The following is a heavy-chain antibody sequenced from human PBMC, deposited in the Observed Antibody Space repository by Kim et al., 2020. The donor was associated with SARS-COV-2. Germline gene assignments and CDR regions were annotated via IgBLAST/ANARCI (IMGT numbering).Heavy chain of an antibody. V-gene: IGHV3-30*03. J-gene: IGHJ2*01. Sequence: GGSLRLSCVASRSTFNYYVMHWVRQAPGKGLEWVATLSYAGTTKYYGESVKGRVTISIDNSKNTVHLQMNSLRREDTAMYYCTTPRKQQLNWHLDLWGRG. CDR3: TTPRKQQLNWHLDL. D-gene: IGHD6-13*01. CDR1: RSTFNYYV. CDR2: LSYAGTTK.